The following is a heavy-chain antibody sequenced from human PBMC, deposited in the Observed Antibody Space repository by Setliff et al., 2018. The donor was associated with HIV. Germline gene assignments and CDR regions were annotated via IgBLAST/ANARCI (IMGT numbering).Heavy chain of an antibody. J-gene: IGHJ4*02. V-gene: IGHV3-33*06. CDR1: GFTFSSYG. CDR2: IWYDGSNK. D-gene: IGHD6-13*01. CDR3: AKDRHAAAGTGGFDF. Sequence: GGSLRLSCAASGFTFSSYGMHWVRQAPGKGLEWVAVIWYDGSNKYYADSVKGRFTISRDNSKNTLYLQMNSLRAEDTAVYYCAKDRHAAAGTGGFDFWGQGTLVTVSS.